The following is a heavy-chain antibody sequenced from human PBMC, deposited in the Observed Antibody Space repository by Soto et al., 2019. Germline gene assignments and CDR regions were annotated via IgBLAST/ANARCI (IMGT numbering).Heavy chain of an antibody. D-gene: IGHD4-17*01. CDR1: GECVSKYY. CDR2: IHSTRSP. J-gene: IGHJ5*02. CDR3: ARSPAYGDYANLDT. Sequence: EILSVTCTASGECVSKYYWNWIRQPAGKGLEWIGRIHSTRSPNYNPSLKSRVTMSVDTSKNQFSLKLNLKPVTAADTAVYYCARSPAYGDYANLDTWGQGTLVTVSS. V-gene: IGHV4-4*07.